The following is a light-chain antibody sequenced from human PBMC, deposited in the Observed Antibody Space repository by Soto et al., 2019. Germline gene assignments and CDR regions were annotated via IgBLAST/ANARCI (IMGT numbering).Light chain of an antibody. Sequence: EIVLTQSPATLSLSPGERATLSCRASQSVSTFLAWYQQKPGQAPRLLIYDASTRATGIPARFSGSGSGTDFTLSISNLEPEDFAVYYCQQRGNWPSFTFGPGTRVDI. V-gene: IGKV3-11*01. CDR1: QSVSTF. J-gene: IGKJ3*01. CDR2: DAS. CDR3: QQRGNWPSFT.